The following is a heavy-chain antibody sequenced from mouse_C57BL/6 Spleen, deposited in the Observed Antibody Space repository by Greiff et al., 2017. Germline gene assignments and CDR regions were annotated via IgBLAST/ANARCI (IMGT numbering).Heavy chain of an antibody. D-gene: IGHD1-1*01. CDR2: ISNLAYSI. V-gene: IGHV5-15*01. J-gene: IGHJ1*03. CDR1: GFTFSDYG. Sequence: DVMLVESGGGLVQPGGSLKLSCAASGFTFSDYGMAWVRQAPRKGPEWVAFISNLAYSIYYADTVTGRFTISRENAKNTLYLEMSSLRSEDTAMYYCARQDGSSYWYFAVWGTGTTVTVSS. CDR3: ARQDGSSYWYFAV.